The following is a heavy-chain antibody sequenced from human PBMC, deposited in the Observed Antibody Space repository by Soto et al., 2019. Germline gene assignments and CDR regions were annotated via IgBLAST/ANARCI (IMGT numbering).Heavy chain of an antibody. D-gene: IGHD4-17*01. V-gene: IGHV3-33*01. CDR2: IWYDGSNK. J-gene: IGHJ4*02. CDR3: ARACDCGDYDGGWSSDY. Sequence: QVQLVESGGGVVQPGRSLRLSCAASGFTFSSYGMHWVRQAPGKGLEWVAVIWYDGSNKYYADSVKGRFTISRDNSKNTLYLQMNSLRAEGTAVYYCARACDCGDYDGGWSSDYWGQGTLVTVSS. CDR1: GFTFSSYG.